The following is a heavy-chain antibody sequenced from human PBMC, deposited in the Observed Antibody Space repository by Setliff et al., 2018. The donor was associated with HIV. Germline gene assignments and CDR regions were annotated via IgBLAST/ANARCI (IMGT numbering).Heavy chain of an antibody. D-gene: IGHD3-3*01. J-gene: IGHJ6*03. CDR3: AKDNNIWSGYYYYYYMDV. Sequence: HPGGSLRLSCTASGFTFSDYAMSWVRQAPGKGLEWVSAITGSEGSTYHADYVKGRFTISRDNSKNTLYLQMNSLRAEDTAVYYCAKDNNIWSGYYYYYYMDVWGKGTTVTVSS. V-gene: IGHV3-23*01. CDR2: ITGSEGST. CDR1: GFTFSDYA.